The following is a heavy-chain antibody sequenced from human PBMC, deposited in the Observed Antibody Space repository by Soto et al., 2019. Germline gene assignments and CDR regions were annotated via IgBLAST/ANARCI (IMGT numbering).Heavy chain of an antibody. Sequence: QVQLQESGPGLVKPSQTLSLTCTVSGGSISSGDYYWSWIRQPPGKGLEWIGYIYYSGSTYYNPSLKSRVTISVDTSKNQFSLKLSSVTAADTAVFYCARSYCGGDCGWYFDLWGRGTLVTVSS. CDR1: GGSISSGDYY. J-gene: IGHJ2*01. D-gene: IGHD2-21*02. CDR2: IYYSGST. CDR3: ARSYCGGDCGWYFDL. V-gene: IGHV4-30-4*01.